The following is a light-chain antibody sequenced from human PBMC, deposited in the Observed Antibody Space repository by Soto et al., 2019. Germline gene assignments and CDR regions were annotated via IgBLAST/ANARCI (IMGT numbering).Light chain of an antibody. CDR2: AAS. CDR3: QQANSFPWT. CDR1: QGINSW. J-gene: IGKJ1*01. V-gene: IGKV1-12*01. Sequence: DIQMTQSPSSVSASVGDRVTITFRASQGINSWLAWYQQKPGKAPKLLIYAASNLQSGVPSRFSGSGSGTDFTLTISSLQPEDFATYYCQQANSFPWTFGQGTKVDIK.